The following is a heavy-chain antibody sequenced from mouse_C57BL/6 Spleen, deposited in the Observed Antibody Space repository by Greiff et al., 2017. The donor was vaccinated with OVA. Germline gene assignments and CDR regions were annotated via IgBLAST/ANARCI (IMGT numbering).Heavy chain of an antibody. J-gene: IGHJ4*01. CDR1: GYSFTSYY. Sequence: QVQLKESGPELVKPGASVKISCKASGYSFTSYYIHWVKQRPGQGLEWIGWIYPGSGNTKYNEKFKGKATMTADTSSSTAYMQLSSLTSEDSAVYYCARDTVVAPYAMYYWGQGTSVTVSS. CDR2: IYPGSGNT. D-gene: IGHD1-1*01. V-gene: IGHV1-66*01. CDR3: ARDTVVAPYAMYY.